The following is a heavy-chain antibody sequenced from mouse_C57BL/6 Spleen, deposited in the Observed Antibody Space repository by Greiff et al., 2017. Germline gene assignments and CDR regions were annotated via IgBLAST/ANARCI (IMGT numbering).Heavy chain of an antibody. Sequence: QVQLQQSGPELVKPGASVKISCKASGYAFSSSWMNWVKQRPGKGLEWIGRIYPGDGDTNYNGKFKGKATLTADKSSSTAYMQLSSLTSEDSAVYFCARTIYYDYDRGYAMDYWGQGTSVTVSS. CDR2: IYPGDGDT. J-gene: IGHJ4*01. CDR1: GYAFSSSW. D-gene: IGHD2-4*01. V-gene: IGHV1-82*01. CDR3: ARTIYYDYDRGYAMDY.